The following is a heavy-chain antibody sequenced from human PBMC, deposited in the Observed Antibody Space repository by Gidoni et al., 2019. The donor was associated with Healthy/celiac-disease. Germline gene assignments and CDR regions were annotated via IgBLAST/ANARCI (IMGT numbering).Heavy chain of an antibody. CDR2: IIPILGIA. CDR1: GGTFSSYT. Sequence: QVQLVQSGAEVKKPGSSVKVSCKASGGTFSSYTISWVRQAPGQGLEWMGRIIPILGIANYAQKFQGRVTITADKSTSTSYMELSSLRSEDTAVYYCARDGLHYYYYGMDVWGQGTTVTVSS. J-gene: IGHJ6*02. CDR3: ARDGLHYYYYGMDV. V-gene: IGHV1-69*08. D-gene: IGHD2-15*01.